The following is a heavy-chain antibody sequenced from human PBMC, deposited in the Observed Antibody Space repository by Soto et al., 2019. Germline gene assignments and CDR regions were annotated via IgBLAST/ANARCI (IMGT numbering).Heavy chain of an antibody. CDR1: GVSISSSSYY. CDR3: ARGSSIAGLYYGMDV. Sequence: SETLSLTCTVAGVSISSSSYYWGWILQPPGKGLEWIGSIYYSGSTYYNPSLKSRVTISVDTSKNQFSLKLSSVTAADTAVYYCARGSSIAGLYYGMDVWGQGTTVTVS. J-gene: IGHJ6*02. V-gene: IGHV4-39*07. CDR2: IYYSGST. D-gene: IGHD6-6*01.